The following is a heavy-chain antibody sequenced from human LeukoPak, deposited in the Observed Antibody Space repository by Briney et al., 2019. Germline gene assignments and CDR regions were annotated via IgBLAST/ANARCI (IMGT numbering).Heavy chain of an antibody. D-gene: IGHD3-22*01. V-gene: IGHV4-59*01. CDR3: ARGRYYDSSGYYSYYYYYYYMDV. J-gene: IGHJ6*03. CDR1: GGSISSYY. CDR2: IYYSGST. Sequence: SETLSLTCTVSGGSISSYYWSWIRQPPGKGLEWIGYIYYSGSTNYNPSLKSRVTISVDTSKNQFSLKLSSVTAADTAVYYCARGRYYDSSGYYSYYYYYYYMDVWGKGTTVTVSS.